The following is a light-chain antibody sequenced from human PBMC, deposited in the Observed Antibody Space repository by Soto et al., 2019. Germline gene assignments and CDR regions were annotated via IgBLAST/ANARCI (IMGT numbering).Light chain of an antibody. J-gene: IGKJ2*02. V-gene: IGKV3-20*01. CDR1: QSIASSY. CDR3: QQYATSPCT. Sequence: EIVLTQSPGTLSLSPGERATLSCRASQSIASSYVAWYQQKPGQAPRLVIYGASRRATGIPDRFSGSGYGTDFILTISRLEREDFAVYYCQQYATSPCTFGQGTKMEI. CDR2: GAS.